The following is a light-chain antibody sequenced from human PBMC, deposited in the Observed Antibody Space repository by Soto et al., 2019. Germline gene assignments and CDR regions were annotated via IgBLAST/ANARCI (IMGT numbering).Light chain of an antibody. CDR1: QGISTY. CDR3: QHYDHLPIT. V-gene: IGKV1-39*01. J-gene: IGKJ5*01. CDR2: AAS. Sequence: DIQMTQSPSSLSASVGDRVTITCRASQGISTYLNWYQQKPGKAPKLLIYAASSLQSGVPSRFSGSGSETDFTLTISSLQPEDFATYYCQHYDHLPITFGQGTRLEIK.